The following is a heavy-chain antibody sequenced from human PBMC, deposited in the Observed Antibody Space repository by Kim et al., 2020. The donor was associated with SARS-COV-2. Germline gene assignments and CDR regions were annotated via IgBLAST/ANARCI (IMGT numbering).Heavy chain of an antibody. Sequence: GGSLRLSCAAPGFTFSSYAMSWVRQAPGKGLEWVSAISGSGGSTYYADSVKGRFTISRDNSKNTLYLQMNSLRAEDTAVYYCAKCRRPIVVVPASHYYYYYMDVWGKGTTVTVSS. CDR1: GFTFSSYA. CDR3: AKCRRPIVVVPASHYYYYYMDV. J-gene: IGHJ6*03. V-gene: IGHV3-23*01. D-gene: IGHD2-2*01. CDR2: ISGSGGST.